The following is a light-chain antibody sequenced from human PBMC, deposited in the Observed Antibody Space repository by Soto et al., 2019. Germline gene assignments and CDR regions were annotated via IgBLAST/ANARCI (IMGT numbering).Light chain of an antibody. J-gene: IGLJ7*01. CDR3: STCDSDLISV. CDR1: TSNIGHNY. Sequence: QSVLTQPPSVSAAPGQTVTISCSGGTSNIGHNYVSWYQQHPGTAPTHLIYGNVNRPSGIPDRFSGSKSGTSATLAITGLQAGDEADYYCSTCDSDLISVFGGGTQLTVL. CDR2: GNV. V-gene: IGLV1-51*01.